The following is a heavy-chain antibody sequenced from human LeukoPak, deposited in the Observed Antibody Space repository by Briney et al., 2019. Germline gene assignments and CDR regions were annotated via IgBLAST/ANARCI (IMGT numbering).Heavy chain of an antibody. V-gene: IGHV1-2*02. CDR3: ARSHCTTSSCDTTYFQY. J-gene: IGHJ4*02. CDR1: GYTFTGYY. CDR2: INPDSGGT. Sequence: GASVKVSCKASGYTFTGYYIQWLRQAPGQGLEWLGWINPDSGGTRYPQRFQGGVTMTRDTSISTAYRELSRLTSDDTAMYYCARSHCTTSSCDTTYFQYWGQGTQITVSS. D-gene: IGHD2-2*01.